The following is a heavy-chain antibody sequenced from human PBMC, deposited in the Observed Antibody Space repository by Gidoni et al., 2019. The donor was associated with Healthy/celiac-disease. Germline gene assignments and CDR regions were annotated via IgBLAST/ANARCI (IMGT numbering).Heavy chain of an antibody. J-gene: IGHJ6*02. V-gene: IGHV4-39*01. CDR1: GGSISSSSYY. CDR3: ARQWIGGDRAPFYYGMDV. D-gene: IGHD2-2*03. Sequence: QLQLQESGPGLVKPSETLSLTCTVSGGSISSSSYYWGWIRQPPGKGLEWIGSIYYSGSTYYNPSLKSRVTISVDTSKNQFSLKLSSVTAADTAVYYCARQWIGGDRAPFYYGMDVWGQGTTVTVSS. CDR2: IYYSGST.